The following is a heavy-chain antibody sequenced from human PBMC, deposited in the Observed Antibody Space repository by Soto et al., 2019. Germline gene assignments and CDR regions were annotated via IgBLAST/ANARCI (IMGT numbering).Heavy chain of an antibody. V-gene: IGHV4-34*01. CDR2: INHSGST. J-gene: IGHJ4*02. CDR1: GGSFSGYY. CDR3: ARINDYGDYYFDY. Sequence: SETLSLTCAVYGGSFSGYYWSWIRQPPGKRLEWIGEINHSGSTNYNPSLKSRVTISVDTSKNQFSLKLSSVTAADTAVYYCARINDYGDYYFDYWGQGTLVTVSS. D-gene: IGHD4-17*01.